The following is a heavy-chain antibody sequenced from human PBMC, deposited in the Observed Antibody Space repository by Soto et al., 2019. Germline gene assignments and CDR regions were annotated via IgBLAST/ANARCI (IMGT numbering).Heavy chain of an antibody. CDR1: GFTFSSYL. CDR3: AREDTRSYGSGSYLNYYYYGMDV. V-gene: IGHV3-7*03. Sequence: GGSLRLSCAASGFTFSSYLMSWVRQSPGKGLEWVANIKQDGSEKYYVDSVKGRFTISRDNAKNSLYLQMNSLRAEDTAVYYCAREDTRSYGSGSYLNYYYYGMDVWGQGTTVTVSS. D-gene: IGHD3-10*01. CDR2: IKQDGSEK. J-gene: IGHJ6*02.